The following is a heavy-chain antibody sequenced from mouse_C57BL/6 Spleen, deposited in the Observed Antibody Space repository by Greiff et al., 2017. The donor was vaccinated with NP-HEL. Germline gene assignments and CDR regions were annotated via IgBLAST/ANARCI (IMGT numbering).Heavy chain of an antibody. CDR3: ARDGSYEVYFDY. V-gene: IGHV1-7*01. J-gene: IGHJ2*01. CDR1: GYTFTSYW. D-gene: IGHD6-5*01. Sequence: VQLQQSGAELAKPGASVKLSCKASGYTFTSYWMHWVKQRPGQGLEWIGYINPSSGSTKYNQKIKDQATLTADKSSSTAYMQLSSLTYEDSAVYYCARDGSYEVYFDYWGQGTTLTVSS. CDR2: INPSSGST.